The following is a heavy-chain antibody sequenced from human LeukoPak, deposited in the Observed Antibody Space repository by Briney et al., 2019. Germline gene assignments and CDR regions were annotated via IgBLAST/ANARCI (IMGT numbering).Heavy chain of an antibody. V-gene: IGHV1-2*02. D-gene: IGHD3/OR15-3a*01. CDR1: GYKFTDDY. Sequence: GASVKVSCKASGYKFTDDYIHWVRQAPGQGLEWMGWINPNNGVTNHAQKFQGRVTMTRDTSINTAYMDVSSLTSDDTAVYFCARGNLTYTGFWTANNIGFDPWGQGTPVTVSP. J-gene: IGHJ5*02. CDR3: ARGNLTYTGFWTANNIGFDP. CDR2: INPNNGVT.